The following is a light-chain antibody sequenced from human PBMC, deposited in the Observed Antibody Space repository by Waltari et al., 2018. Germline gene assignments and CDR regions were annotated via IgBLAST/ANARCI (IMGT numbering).Light chain of an antibody. CDR3: CSYAGSYTYV. CDR2: DVS. J-gene: IGLJ1*01. V-gene: IGLV2-11*01. CDR1: SSDVGGYTY. Sequence: QSALTQPRSVSGSPGQSVTISCAGTSSDVGGYTYVSWYQQHPGKAPKLMNYDVSKRPPGVPDRFAGSKSGNTASRTISGIQAEDEGDYYCCSYAGSYTYVFGSGTKVT.